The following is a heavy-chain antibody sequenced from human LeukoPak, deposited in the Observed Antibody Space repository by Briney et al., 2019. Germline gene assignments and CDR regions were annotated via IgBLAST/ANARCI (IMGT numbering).Heavy chain of an antibody. CDR1: GYSFTSYW. Sequence: GESLKISCKGSGYSFTSYWIGWVRQMPGKGLEWMGIIYPGDSDTRYSPSFQGQVTISADKSISTAYPQWSSLKASDTAMYYCARRITMVRGTHNWFDPWGQGTLVTVSS. V-gene: IGHV5-51*01. J-gene: IGHJ5*02. CDR3: ARRITMVRGTHNWFDP. CDR2: IYPGDSDT. D-gene: IGHD3-10*01.